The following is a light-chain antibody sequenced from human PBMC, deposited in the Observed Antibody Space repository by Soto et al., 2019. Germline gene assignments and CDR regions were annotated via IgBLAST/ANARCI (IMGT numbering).Light chain of an antibody. V-gene: IGLV2-11*01. CDR3: CSYAGSYDYV. CDR1: SSDVGGYNY. CDR2: DVS. J-gene: IGLJ1*01. Sequence: QSALTQPRSVSGSPGQSVTISCTGTSSDVGGYNYVSWYQQHPGKAPKLMIYDVSKRPSGVPDRFSGSKSGNTASLTISGLKAEDEADYYCCSYAGSYDYVFGTGTKLNVL.